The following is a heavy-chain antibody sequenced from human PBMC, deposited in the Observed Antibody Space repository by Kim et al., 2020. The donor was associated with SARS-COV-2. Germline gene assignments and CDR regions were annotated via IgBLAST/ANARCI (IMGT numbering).Heavy chain of an antibody. CDR3: ARSYYDSSGYYYAIAFDY. CDR2: TRNKANSYTT. Sequence: GGSLRLSCAASGFTFSDHYMDWVRQAPGKGLEWVGRTRNKANSYTTEYAASVKGRFTISRDDSKNSLYLQMNSLKTEDTAVYYCARSYYDSSGYYYAIAFDYWGQGTLGTVSS. D-gene: IGHD3-22*01. V-gene: IGHV3-72*01. J-gene: IGHJ4*02. CDR1: GFTFSDHY.